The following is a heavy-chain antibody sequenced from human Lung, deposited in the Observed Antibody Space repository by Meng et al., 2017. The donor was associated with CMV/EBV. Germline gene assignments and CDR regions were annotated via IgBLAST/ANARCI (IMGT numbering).Heavy chain of an antibody. J-gene: IGHJ6*02. CDR3: ARNVVVRSGDYYYYSMDV. Sequence: GPTLVKPTQTLTLTCSFSGFSLTTSGVGVEWIRQPPGKALEWLGLIYWNDDKRYSPSLKSRLTLTKDTSKNQVVLTMTNMDPVDTATYFCARNVVVRSGDYYYYSMDVWGQGTTVTVSS. D-gene: IGHD2-21*01. CDR1: GFSLTTSGVG. CDR2: IYWNDDK. V-gene: IGHV2-5*01.